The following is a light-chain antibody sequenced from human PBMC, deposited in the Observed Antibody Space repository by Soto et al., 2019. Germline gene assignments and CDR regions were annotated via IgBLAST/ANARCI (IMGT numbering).Light chain of an antibody. Sequence: EIVMTQSPATLSVSPGDKATLSCMASQSVISNLSWYHQKPGQAPRLLIYGASTRATGIPARFSGSGSGTEFTLTISSLQSEDFAVYYCQQYNNWPQTFCQGTKVDI. V-gene: IGKV3-15*01. J-gene: IGKJ1*01. CDR3: QQYNNWPQT. CDR2: GAS. CDR1: QSVISN.